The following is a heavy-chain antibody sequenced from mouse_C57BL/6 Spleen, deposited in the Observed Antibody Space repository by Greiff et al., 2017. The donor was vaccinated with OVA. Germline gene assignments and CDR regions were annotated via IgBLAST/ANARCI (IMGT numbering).Heavy chain of an antibody. D-gene: IGHD2-4*01. CDR3: ARRGYDYDGFAY. Sequence: VQLQEPGPELVKPGASVKLPCKASGYTFTDYKMDWVKQSHGQSLEWIGDINPNNGGTNYNQKFKGKATLTVDKSSSTAYMKLSSLTSEDTAVYYCARRGYDYDGFAYWGQGTLVTVSA. CDR1: GYTFTDYK. J-gene: IGHJ3*01. CDR2: INPNNGGT. V-gene: IGHV1-18*01.